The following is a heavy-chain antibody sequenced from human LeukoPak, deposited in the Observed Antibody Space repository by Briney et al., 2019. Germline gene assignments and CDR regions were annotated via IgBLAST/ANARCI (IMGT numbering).Heavy chain of an antibody. V-gene: IGHV4-34*01. Sequence: SETLSLTCAVYGGSFSVYSWSWIRQSPGKGLEWLGEINDSGNTDYNPSLKSRVTLSVDTSKKQFSLRLTSVTAADTAVYFCARGRLGAYAFDDWGQGTLVTVSS. J-gene: IGHJ4*02. CDR2: INDSGNT. CDR3: ARGRLGAYAFDD. CDR1: GGSFSVYS. D-gene: IGHD1-26*01.